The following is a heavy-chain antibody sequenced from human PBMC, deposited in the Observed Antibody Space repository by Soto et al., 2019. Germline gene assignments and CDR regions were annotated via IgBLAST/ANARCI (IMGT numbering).Heavy chain of an antibody. CDR3: PKSDYCRGGGCSLGFDT. V-gene: IGHV4-30-4*01. CDR2: IYDSGST. CDR1: GGSISSGDYY. D-gene: IGHD2-15*01. J-gene: IGHJ5*02. Sequence: SETLSLTCTVSGGSISSGDYYWSWIRQPPGKGLEWIGYIYDSGSTYYNPSLKSRLTISVDTSKNQFSLKLNSVTAADTAVYFCPKSDYCRGGGCSLGFDTWGQGTLVTVS.